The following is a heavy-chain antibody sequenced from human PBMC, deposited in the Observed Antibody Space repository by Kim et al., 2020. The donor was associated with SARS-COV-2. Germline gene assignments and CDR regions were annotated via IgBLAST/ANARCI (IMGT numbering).Heavy chain of an antibody. CDR2: INAGNGNT. D-gene: IGHD2-15*01. J-gene: IGHJ6*02. V-gene: IGHV1-3*01. CDR1: GYTFTTYA. Sequence: ASVKVSCKASGYTFTTYAMHWVRQAPGQRLEWMGWINAGNGNTKYSQNFQGRVTITRDTSASTAYMELSSLRSEDTAVYYCVHSKDPPEGDYKYGMDVWGQGTTVTVSS. CDR3: VHSKDPPEGDYKYGMDV.